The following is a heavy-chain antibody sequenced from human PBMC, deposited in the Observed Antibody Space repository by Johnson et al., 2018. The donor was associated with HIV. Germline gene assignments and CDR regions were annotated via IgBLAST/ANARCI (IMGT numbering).Heavy chain of an antibody. CDR3: ASVLGRGYSGYDKNYDAFDI. CDR1: GFSFSTYG. CDR2: IRYDGSNK. V-gene: IGHV3-30*02. D-gene: IGHD5-12*01. Sequence: QMQLVESGGGVVQPGGSLRLSCAASGFSFSTYGMHWVRQAPGKGLKWVSFIRYDGSNKYYADSVKGRFTISRDNAKNSLYLQMNSLRAEDTALYYCASVLGRGYSGYDKNYDAFDIWGQGTMVTVSS. J-gene: IGHJ3*02.